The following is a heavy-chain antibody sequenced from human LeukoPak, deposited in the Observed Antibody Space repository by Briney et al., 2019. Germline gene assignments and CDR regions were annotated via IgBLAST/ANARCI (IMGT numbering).Heavy chain of an antibody. J-gene: IGHJ4*02. CDR3: ARVSGWNPLQAAHLDY. CDR2: LYYSGST. Sequence: PSETLSLTCTVSGGSISSSNYYWGWIRQPPGKGLEWIGSLYYSGSTYYNPSLKSRLTISVDTSKNQFSLKLSSVTAADTAVYYCARVSGWNPLQAAHLDYWGQGTLVTVSS. CDR1: GGSISSSNYY. V-gene: IGHV4-39*07. D-gene: IGHD6-19*01.